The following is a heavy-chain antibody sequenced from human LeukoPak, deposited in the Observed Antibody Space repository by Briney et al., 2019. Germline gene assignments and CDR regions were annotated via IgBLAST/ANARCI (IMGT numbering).Heavy chain of an antibody. V-gene: IGHV3-74*01. J-gene: IGHJ4*02. Sequence: GGSLRLSCSASGFTFSSYWMHWVRQVPGKGLVWVSRVNRDGSRTSQADSVKGRFTISRDNAKNTLYLQMNSLRAEDTAVYYCARDQTFVGGIDCWGQGTLVTVSS. CDR2: VNRDGSRT. CDR1: GFTFSSYW. CDR3: ARDQTFVGGIDC. D-gene: IGHD2-21*01.